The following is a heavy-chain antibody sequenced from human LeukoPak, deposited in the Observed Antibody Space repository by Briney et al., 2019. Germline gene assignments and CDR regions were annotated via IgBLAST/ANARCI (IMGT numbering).Heavy chain of an antibody. CDR2: INPNSGGT. Sequence: GASVKVSCKASGYTFTGYYMHWVRQAPGQGLEWMGGINPNSGGTDYAQKFQGRVTMTRDTSISTAYMELSRLRSDDTAVYYCARVIWSGYSYFDYWGQGTLVTVSP. V-gene: IGHV1-2*02. CDR3: ARVIWSGYSYFDY. CDR1: GYTFTGYY. D-gene: IGHD3-3*01. J-gene: IGHJ4*02.